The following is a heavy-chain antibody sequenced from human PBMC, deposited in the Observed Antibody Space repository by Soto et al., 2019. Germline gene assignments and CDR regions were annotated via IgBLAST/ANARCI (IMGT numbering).Heavy chain of an antibody. CDR2: FIPLFSST. CDR1: GGTFGTSA. Sequence: QVQLVQSGAEVKKPGSSVNVSCKASGGTFGTSAINWVRQAPGQGLEWMGAFIPLFSSTNYAQKFQARVTITVDESTATAYMELSSLTSEDTAVYYCARVGDYNFDYYSGMDVWGQGTTVIVSS. D-gene: IGHD4-17*01. J-gene: IGHJ6*02. CDR3: ARVGDYNFDYYSGMDV. V-gene: IGHV1-69*01.